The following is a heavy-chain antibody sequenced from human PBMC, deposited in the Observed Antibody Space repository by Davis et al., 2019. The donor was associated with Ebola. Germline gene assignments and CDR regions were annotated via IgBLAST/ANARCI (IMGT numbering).Heavy chain of an antibody. CDR1: GFTFSSYA. V-gene: IGHV3-23*01. J-gene: IGHJ4*02. Sequence: GGSLRLSCAASGFTFSSYAMSWVRQAPGKGLEWVSTISGSAGTTYYADSVRGRFTISRDNSKNTLYLQMNSLRAEDTAVYFCAKHTQVSSYYDYWGQGTLVTVSS. CDR2: ISGSAGTT. CDR3: AKHTQVSSYYDY.